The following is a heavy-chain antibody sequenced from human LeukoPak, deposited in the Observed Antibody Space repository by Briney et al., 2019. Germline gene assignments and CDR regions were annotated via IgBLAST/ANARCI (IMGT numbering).Heavy chain of an antibody. V-gene: IGHV4-34*01. CDR2: INHSGST. CDR3: ARGLREGYFDWLSTFAY. D-gene: IGHD3-9*01. J-gene: IGHJ4*02. CDR1: GGSFSGYY. Sequence: SETLSLTCAVYGGSFSGYYWSWIRQSPGKGLEWIGEINHSGSTNYNPSLKSRVTISVDTSKNQFSLKLSSVTAADTAVYYCARGLREGYFDWLSTFAYWGQGTLVTVSS.